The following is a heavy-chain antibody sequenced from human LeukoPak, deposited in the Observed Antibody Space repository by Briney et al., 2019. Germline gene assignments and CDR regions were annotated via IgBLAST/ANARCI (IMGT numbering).Heavy chain of an antibody. CDR2: IYPGDSDT. V-gene: IGHV5-51*01. Sequence: GESLKISCKDSGYKFTRCWIGWVRQMPGKGLEWMGIIYPGDSDTRYSPSFQGQVTISADKSISTAYLQWSSLEASDTAMYYCARQRSTAYYDSSGLPYDAFDIWGQGTMVTVSS. D-gene: IGHD3-22*01. CDR3: ARQRSTAYYDSSGLPYDAFDI. J-gene: IGHJ3*02. CDR1: GYKFTRCW.